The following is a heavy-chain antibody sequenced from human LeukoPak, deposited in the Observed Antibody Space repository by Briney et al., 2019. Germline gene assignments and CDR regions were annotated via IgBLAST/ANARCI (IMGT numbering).Heavy chain of an antibody. J-gene: IGHJ4*02. V-gene: IGHV1-8*01. D-gene: IGHD5-12*01. CDR2: MNPNSGNT. CDR1: GYTFTSYD. CDR3: ATEGVGYSGYEYYFDY. Sequence: SVKVSCKASGYTFTSYDINWVRQATGQGLEWMGWMNPNSGNTGYAQKFQGRVTMTRNTSISTAYMELSSLRSEDTAVYYCATEGVGYSGYEYYFDYWGQGTLVTVSS.